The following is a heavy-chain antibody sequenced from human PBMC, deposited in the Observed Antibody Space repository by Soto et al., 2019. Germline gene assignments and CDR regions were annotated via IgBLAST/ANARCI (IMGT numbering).Heavy chain of an antibody. CDR3: AREGYSYGSQYLQY. D-gene: IGHD5-18*01. CDR1: GFPVSSNY. J-gene: IGHJ1*01. Sequence: EVQLVESGGGLIQPGGSLRLSCADSGFPVSSNYMNWVRQAPGKGLEWVSIIYSGGITYYANSVKGRFTISRDNSKNTVSIQMNNLRAEDTAVYFGAREGYSYGSQYLQYWGQGTLVTVSS. V-gene: IGHV3-53*01. CDR2: IYSGGIT.